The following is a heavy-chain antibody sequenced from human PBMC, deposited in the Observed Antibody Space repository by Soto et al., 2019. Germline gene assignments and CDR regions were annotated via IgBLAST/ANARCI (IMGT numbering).Heavy chain of an antibody. CDR1: GFSLSSYA. J-gene: IGHJ4*02. D-gene: IGHD2-21*01. V-gene: IGHV3-30*18. CDR3: AKAGEVFGLVIFAYLDS. Sequence: QVQLVESGGGVVQPGTSLRVSCEVSGFSLSSYAIHWFRQAPGKGLEWVAGTSNDGKKVYYADSGKGRFTVSRDNSKNTVALQVISLRSEDTAVYFCAKAGEVFGLVIFAYLDSWGQGSLVTVSA. CDR2: TSNDGKKV.